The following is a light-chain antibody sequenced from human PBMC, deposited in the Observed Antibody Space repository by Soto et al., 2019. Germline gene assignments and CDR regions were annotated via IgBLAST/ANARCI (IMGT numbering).Light chain of an antibody. Sequence: QSVLTQPASGSGSPGQSITLSCTGTNSDIGGYNIVSWYQQHPGKAPKLMIYDVSIRPSGFSDRFSGSKSANTASQTISGLLPDDEADYYCNSYATGGTHAFGTGTKVTVL. CDR1: NSDIGGYNI. CDR2: DVS. CDR3: NSYATGGTHA. V-gene: IGLV2-14*01. J-gene: IGLJ1*01.